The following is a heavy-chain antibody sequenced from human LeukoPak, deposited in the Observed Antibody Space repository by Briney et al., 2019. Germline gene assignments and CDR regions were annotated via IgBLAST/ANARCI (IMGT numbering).Heavy chain of an antibody. Sequence: GGSLRLSCAASGFTFSSYGMHWVRQAPGKGLEWVAVISYDGSNKYYADSVKGRFTISRDNSKNTLYLQMNSLRAEDTAVYYCAKEGAGAYDSSGYSHWGQGTLVTVSS. CDR2: ISYDGSNK. J-gene: IGHJ4*02. D-gene: IGHD3-22*01. CDR1: GFTFSSYG. CDR3: AKEGAGAYDSSGYSH. V-gene: IGHV3-30*18.